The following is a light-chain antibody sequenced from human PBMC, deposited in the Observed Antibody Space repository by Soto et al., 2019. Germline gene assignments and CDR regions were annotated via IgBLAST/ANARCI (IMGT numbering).Light chain of an antibody. V-gene: IGKV3-15*01. Sequence: EIVMTQSPATLSVSPGERATLSCRASQSVSSNLAWYQQKPGQAPRLLIYGASTRATGIPARFSVSGSGTEFTLTISSLQSEDFAVYYCQQYNNWPSLITFGQGTRLEIK. J-gene: IGKJ5*01. CDR3: QQYNNWPSLIT. CDR1: QSVSSN. CDR2: GAS.